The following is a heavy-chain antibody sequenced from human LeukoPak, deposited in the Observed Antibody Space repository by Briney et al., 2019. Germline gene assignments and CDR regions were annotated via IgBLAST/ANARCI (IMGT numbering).Heavy chain of an antibody. Sequence: SQTVSLTCAITGDSVSSNSATWNWIRQSPSRGLEWLGRTYYWSKWFTDYAVSVKSRITIDPDTSKNQFSLQLNSVTPEDTAVYYCARDRRSSGWIEYWGNGTLGTVSS. CDR3: ARDRRSSGWIEY. D-gene: IGHD6-19*01. J-gene: IGHJ4*01. CDR2: TYYWSKWFT. CDR1: GDSVSSNSAT. V-gene: IGHV6-1*01.